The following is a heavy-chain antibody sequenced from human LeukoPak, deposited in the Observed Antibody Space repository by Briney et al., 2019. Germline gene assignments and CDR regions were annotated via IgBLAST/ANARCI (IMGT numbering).Heavy chain of an antibody. Sequence: PSETLSLTCTVSGGSISSGGHFWSWIRQHPGKGLEWIGHIYYSGTTYYNPSLKSRLTISVDTSENQFSLKVNSVTAADTAAYYCARGYNRFGDLGWFDPWGQGTQVIVPS. CDR2: IYYSGTT. V-gene: IGHV4-31*03. CDR3: ARGYNRFGDLGWFDP. D-gene: IGHD3-10*01. CDR1: GGSISSGGHF. J-gene: IGHJ5*02.